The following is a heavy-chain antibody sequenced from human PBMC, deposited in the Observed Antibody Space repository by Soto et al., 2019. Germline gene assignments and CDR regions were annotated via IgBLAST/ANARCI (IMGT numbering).Heavy chain of an antibody. V-gene: IGHV1-46*01. CDR1: GYTFTSYY. D-gene: IGHD2-15*01. CDR2: INPSGGST. J-gene: IGHJ6*03. CDR3: ARVPSPYCSGGSCYYMDV. Sequence: GASVKVSCKASGYTFTSYYMHWVRQAPGQGLEWMGIINPSGGSTSYAQKFQGRVTMTRDTSTSTAYMELSSLRSDDTAVYYCARVPSPYCSGGSCYYMDVWGKGTTVTVSS.